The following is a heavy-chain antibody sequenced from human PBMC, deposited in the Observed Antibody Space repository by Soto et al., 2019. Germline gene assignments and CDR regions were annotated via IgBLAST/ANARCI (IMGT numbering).Heavy chain of an antibody. V-gene: IGHV3-7*01. CDR1: GFSFSRNW. D-gene: IGHD6-19*01. Sequence: EVQVVESGGGLVQPGGSLRLSCVASGFSFSRNWMSWVRQAPGKGLEWVANINEGGNHNYYMDSVKGRFTISRDNAKNSLYLQVDGLRAEDTAAYYCTSVGRNGWELDYWGQGTLVTVSS. J-gene: IGHJ4*02. CDR2: INEGGNHN. CDR3: TSVGRNGWELDY.